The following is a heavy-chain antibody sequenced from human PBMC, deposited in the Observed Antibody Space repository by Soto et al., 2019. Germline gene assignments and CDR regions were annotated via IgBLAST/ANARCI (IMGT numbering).Heavy chain of an antibody. Sequence: QAQLVESGGGVVQPGTSLRLSCAASGFTFSSYGMHWVRQAPGKGLEWVALISYDGNNIHYANSVKGRFTISRENSKNTLYLQMNSLRGEDTAEYYCAKDRIVVAGLLLGYGMAVWGQGTTVTVSS. J-gene: IGHJ6*02. D-gene: IGHD6-19*01. V-gene: IGHV3-30*18. CDR2: ISYDGNNI. CDR1: GFTFSSYG. CDR3: AKDRIVVAGLLLGYGMAV.